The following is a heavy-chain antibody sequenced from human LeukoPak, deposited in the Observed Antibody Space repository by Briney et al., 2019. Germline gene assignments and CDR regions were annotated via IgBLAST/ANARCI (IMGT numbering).Heavy chain of an antibody. CDR2: IWYDGSNK. D-gene: IGHD3-10*01. CDR1: GFTFSSYG. V-gene: IGHV3-33*01. J-gene: IGHJ4*02. CDR3: CRTNGLGSYWFVDY. Sequence: GRSLRLSCAASGFTFSSYGMHWVRQAPGKGLEWVAVIWYDGSNKYYADSVKGRFTISRDNSKNTLYLQMNSLRAEDTAVYYCCRTNGLGSYWFVDYWGQGTLVTVSS.